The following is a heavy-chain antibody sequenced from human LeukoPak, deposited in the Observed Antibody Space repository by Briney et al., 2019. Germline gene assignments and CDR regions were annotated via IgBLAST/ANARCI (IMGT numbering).Heavy chain of an antibody. CDR3: ARGTYYYDSSGPGWYYGMDV. Sequence: ASVKVSCKASGYTFTSYAMNWVRQAPGQGLEWMGWINTNTGNPTYAQGFTGRFVFSLDTSVSTAYLQISSLKAEDTAVYYCARGTYYYDSSGPGWYYGMDVWGQGTTVTVSS. D-gene: IGHD3-22*01. J-gene: IGHJ6*02. V-gene: IGHV7-4-1*02. CDR1: GYTFTSYA. CDR2: INTNTGNP.